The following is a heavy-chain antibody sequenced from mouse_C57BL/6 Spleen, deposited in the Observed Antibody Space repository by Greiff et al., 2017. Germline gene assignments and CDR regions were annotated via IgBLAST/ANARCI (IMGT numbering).Heavy chain of an antibody. CDR3: ASRPIYYDYDGFAY. Sequence: QVQLQQSGPELVKPGASVKLSCKASGYTFTSYDINWVKQRPGQGLEWIGWIYPRDGSTKYNAKFKGKATLTVDTSSSTAYMELHSLTSEDSAVYFCASRPIYYDYDGFAYWGQGTLVTVSA. J-gene: IGHJ3*01. CDR1: GYTFTSYD. V-gene: IGHV1-85*01. CDR2: IYPRDGST. D-gene: IGHD2-4*01.